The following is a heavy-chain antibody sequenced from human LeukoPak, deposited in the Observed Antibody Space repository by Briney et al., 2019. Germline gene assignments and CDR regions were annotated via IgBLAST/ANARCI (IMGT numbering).Heavy chain of an antibody. CDR3: ARSQLGYCDSSGYSYDY. CDR1: GGTFSSYA. CDR2: IIPIFGTA. J-gene: IGHJ4*02. D-gene: IGHD3-22*01. Sequence: VKVSCQASGGTFSSYAISWVRQAPGQGLEWMGGIIPIFGTANYAQKFQGRVTITADESTSTAYMELSSLRSEDTAVYYCARSQLGYCDSSGYSYDYWGQGTLVTVSS. V-gene: IGHV1-69*01.